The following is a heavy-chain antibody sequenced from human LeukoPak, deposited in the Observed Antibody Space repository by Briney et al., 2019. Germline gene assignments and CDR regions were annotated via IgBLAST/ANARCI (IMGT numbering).Heavy chain of an antibody. J-gene: IGHJ4*02. D-gene: IGHD3-16*01. CDR1: GFTFSSYA. Sequence: GGSLRLSCAASGFTFSSYAMSWVRQAPGEGLEWVSTISGDGGSTYYADSVKGRFTISRDNSKNTLYLQMNSLSAGDTSIFYCARRRGGPGYSFDYWGQGTLVTVSS. CDR3: ARRRGGPGYSFDY. V-gene: IGHV3-23*01. CDR2: ISGDGGST.